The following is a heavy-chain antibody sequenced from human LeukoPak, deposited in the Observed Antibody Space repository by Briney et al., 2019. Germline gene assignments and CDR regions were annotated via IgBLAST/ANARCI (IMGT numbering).Heavy chain of an antibody. Sequence: GSLRLSCAASGFTFSSYWMSWVRHAPGKGLEWVANIKQDGSEKYYVDSVKGRFTISRDNAKNSLYLQMNSMRAEDTAVYYCARDTYYDFWSGYYTSDYWGQGTLVTVSS. V-gene: IGHV3-7*01. CDR1: GFTFSSYW. CDR2: IKQDGSEK. D-gene: IGHD3-3*01. CDR3: ARDTYYDFWSGYYTSDY. J-gene: IGHJ4*02.